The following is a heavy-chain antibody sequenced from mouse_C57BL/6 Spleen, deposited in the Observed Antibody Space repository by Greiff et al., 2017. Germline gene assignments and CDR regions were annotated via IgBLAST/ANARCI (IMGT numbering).Heavy chain of an antibody. V-gene: IGHV2-2*01. CDR1: GFSLTSYG. CDR2: IWSGGST. Sequence: VMLVESGPGLVQPSQSLSITCTVSGFSLTSYGVHWVRQSPGKGLEWLGVIWSGGSTDYNAAFISRLSISKDNSKSQVFFKMNSLQADDTAIYYCARDWDEGYFDYWGQGTTLTVSS. D-gene: IGHD4-1*01. CDR3: ARDWDEGYFDY. J-gene: IGHJ2*01.